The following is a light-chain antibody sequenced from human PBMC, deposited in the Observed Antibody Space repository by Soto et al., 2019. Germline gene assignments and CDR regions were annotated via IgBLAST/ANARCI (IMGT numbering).Light chain of an antibody. J-gene: IGKJ1*01. V-gene: IGKV1-33*01. CDR2: HAS. CDR3: QQYYGLPPLT. CDR1: QNITNN. Sequence: DIQMTQSPSSRSASIVDRVTITFQASQNITNNLSWYQQKPGKAPNLLIYHASKLAKGVTSRFSGSGSGTDFSFIITSLQREDLATYYCQQYYGLPPLTFGQGTKVDIK.